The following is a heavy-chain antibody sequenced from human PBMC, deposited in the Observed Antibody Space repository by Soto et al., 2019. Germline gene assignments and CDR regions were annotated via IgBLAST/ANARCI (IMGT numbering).Heavy chain of an antibody. Sequence: EVQLVESGGDLVQQGGSLTLSCVASGFTFGTYSMTWVRQAPGKGLEWVAYIDSSVTTIYYADSVKGRFTISRDNAKNSLYLQMNSLRAEDTAVYYCARDAPYTNSWFPSYCMDVWGRGTTVTVSS. CDR3: ARDAPYTNSWFPSYCMDV. V-gene: IGHV3-48*01. D-gene: IGHD6-13*01. J-gene: IGHJ6*03. CDR1: GFTFGTYS. CDR2: IDSSVTTI.